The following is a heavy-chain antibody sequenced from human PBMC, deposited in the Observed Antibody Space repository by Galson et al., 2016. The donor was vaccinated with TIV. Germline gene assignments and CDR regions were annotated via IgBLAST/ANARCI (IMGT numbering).Heavy chain of an antibody. J-gene: IGHJ4*02. Sequence: SLRLSCAASGFTVSSNYMSWVRQAPGKGLEWVSITYTDDTTYYAQSVKGRFTISRDTSKNMLYLLMNSLSAEDSAYYYCETSIRPNDLDYWGQGTLVTVSS. CDR2: TYTDDTT. CDR1: GFTVSSNY. CDR3: ETSIRPNDLDY. V-gene: IGHV3-53*01. D-gene: IGHD1-1*01.